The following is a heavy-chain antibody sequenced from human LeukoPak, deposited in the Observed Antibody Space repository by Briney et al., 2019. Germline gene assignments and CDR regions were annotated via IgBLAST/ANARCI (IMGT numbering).Heavy chain of an antibody. D-gene: IGHD1-26*01. J-gene: IGHJ5*02. CDR2: IYTSGST. Sequence: SETLSLTCTVSGGSISSYYWSWIRQPAGKGLEWIGRIYTSGSTNYNPSLKSRVTMSVDTSKNQFSLKLSSVTAADTAVYYCVRLRGVGAMSAWFDPWGQGTLVTVSS. CDR3: VRLRGVGAMSAWFDP. CDR1: GGSISSYY. V-gene: IGHV4-4*07.